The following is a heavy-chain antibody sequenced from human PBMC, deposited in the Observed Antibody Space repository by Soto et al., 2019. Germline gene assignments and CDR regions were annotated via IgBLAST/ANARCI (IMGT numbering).Heavy chain of an antibody. CDR3: ARGQPMVRGVDPTFDY. CDR1: GGSISSGGYY. J-gene: IGHJ4*02. Sequence: SETLSLTCTVSGGSISSGGYYWSWIRQHPGKGLEWIGYIYYSGSTYYNPSLKSRVTISVDTSKNQFSLKLSSVTAADTAVYYYARGQPMVRGVDPTFDYWGQGTLVTVSS. V-gene: IGHV4-31*03. D-gene: IGHD3-10*01. CDR2: IYYSGST.